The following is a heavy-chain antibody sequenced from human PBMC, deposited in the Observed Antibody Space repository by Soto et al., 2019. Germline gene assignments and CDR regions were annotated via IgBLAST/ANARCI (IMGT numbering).Heavy chain of an antibody. V-gene: IGHV3-30-3*01. Sequence: QVQLVESGGGVVQPGRSLRLSCAASGFPFSSYAMYWVRQAPGKGLEWVAVISYDGSNKYYADSVKGRFTISRDNSKNFLYLHMNSPRAEATALYYCAGESVGAFLAGGQGPLVPLSS. D-gene: IGHD1-26*01. CDR1: GFPFSSYA. CDR3: AGESVGAFLA. CDR2: ISYDGSNK. J-gene: IGHJ4*02.